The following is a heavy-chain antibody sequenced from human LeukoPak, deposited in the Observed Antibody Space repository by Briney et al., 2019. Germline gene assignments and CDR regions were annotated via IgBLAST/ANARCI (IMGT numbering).Heavy chain of an antibody. CDR1: IGSMSSSSHY. Sequence: SETPSLTCTVSIGSMSSSSHYWGWTRQPPGKGMEWIGNIYSGGSTYYNPPLKSRVTLSGDTSKTQFSLKLSSVPAADTVVYYCARRLSSGSTNCDFWGQGTLVTVSS. J-gene: IGHJ4*02. CDR3: ARRLSSGSTNCDF. D-gene: IGHD6-19*01. V-gene: IGHV4-39*01. CDR2: IYSGGST.